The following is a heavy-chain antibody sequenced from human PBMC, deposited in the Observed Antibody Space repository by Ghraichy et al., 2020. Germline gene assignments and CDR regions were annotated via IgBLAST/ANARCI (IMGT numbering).Heavy chain of an antibody. CDR1: GYTFTSYY. V-gene: IGHV1-46*01. Sequence: ASVKVSCKASGYTFTSYYMHWVRQAPGQGLEWMGIINPSGGSPSYAQKFQGRVTMTRDTSTSTAYMELSSLRSEDTAVYYCARSYTIFGVVMIWGMDVWGQGTMVTVSS. CDR2: INPSGGSP. CDR3: ARSYTIFGVVMIWGMDV. D-gene: IGHD3-3*01. J-gene: IGHJ6*02.